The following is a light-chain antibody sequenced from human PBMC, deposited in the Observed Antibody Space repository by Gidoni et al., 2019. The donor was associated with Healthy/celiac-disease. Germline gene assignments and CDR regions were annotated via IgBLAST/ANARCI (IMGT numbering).Light chain of an antibody. Sequence: DIQMTQSPSSLSASVVNRVTSTCRASQGISSCLAWYQQNPGKAPKLLIYAASSLQSGVPSRCSGSGTGTDFTLTISSLQPEDFATYYCQQANSFPRTFXXXTKLEIK. CDR3: QQANSFPRT. CDR2: AAS. V-gene: IGKV1-12*01. J-gene: IGKJ2*01. CDR1: QGISSC.